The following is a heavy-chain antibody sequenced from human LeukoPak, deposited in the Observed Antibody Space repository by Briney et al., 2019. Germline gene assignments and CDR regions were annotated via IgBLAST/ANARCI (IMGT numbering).Heavy chain of an antibody. CDR2: INHSGSA. Sequence: SETLSLTCTVSGGSISSGDYYWSWIRQPPGKGLEWIGEINHSGSANYNPSLKSRVTISVDTSKNQFSLKLSSVTAADTAVHYCARDSGGPIVGATDYFDYWGQGTLVTVSS. CDR1: GGSISSGDYY. V-gene: IGHV4-39*07. D-gene: IGHD1-26*01. CDR3: ARDSGGPIVGATDYFDY. J-gene: IGHJ4*02.